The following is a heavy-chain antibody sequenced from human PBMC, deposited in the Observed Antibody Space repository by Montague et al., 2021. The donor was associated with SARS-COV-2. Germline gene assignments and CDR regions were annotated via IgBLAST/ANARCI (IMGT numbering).Heavy chain of an antibody. J-gene: IGHJ4*02. V-gene: IGHV6-1*01. CDR1: GDSVSSNSAT. CDR2: TYYRPRWSN. CDR3: ARERWAVGVSFDY. D-gene: IGHD1-26*01. Sequence: SAISGDSVSSNSATWHWIRQSPSRGLEWLGRTYYRPRWSNDYAVSVRSRISINPDTSTNQFSLQLSSVTPEDTAVYFCARERWAVGVSFDYWGQGTLVTVSS.